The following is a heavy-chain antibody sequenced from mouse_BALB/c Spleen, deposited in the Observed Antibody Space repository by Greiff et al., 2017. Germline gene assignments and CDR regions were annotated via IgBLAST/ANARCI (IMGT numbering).Heavy chain of an antibody. CDR1: GYSITSDYA. D-gene: IGHD2-14*01. V-gene: IGHV3-2*02. CDR3: AKTYYRYDAY. J-gene: IGHJ4*01. CDR2: ISYSGST. Sequence: EVQLQQSGPGLVKPSQSLSLTCTVTGYSITSDYAWNWIRQFPGNKLEWMGYISYSGSTSYNPSLKSRISITRDTSKNQFFLQLNSVTTEDTATYYCAKTYYRYDAYWGQGTSVTVSS.